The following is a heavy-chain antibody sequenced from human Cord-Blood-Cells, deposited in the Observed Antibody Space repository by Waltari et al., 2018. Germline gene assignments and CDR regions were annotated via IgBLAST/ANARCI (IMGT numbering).Heavy chain of an antibody. J-gene: IGHJ4*02. Sequence: QVQLVESGGGVVQPGRSLRLSCAASGFTFSSYGMHWVRQAPGKGLEWVAVISYDGSNKYYADSVKGRFTISRDKSKNTLYLQMNSLRAEDTAVYYCAKDGLGRHFDYWGQGTLVTVSS. CDR1: GFTFSSYG. CDR2: ISYDGSNK. D-gene: IGHD7-27*01. CDR3: AKDGLGRHFDY. V-gene: IGHV3-30*18.